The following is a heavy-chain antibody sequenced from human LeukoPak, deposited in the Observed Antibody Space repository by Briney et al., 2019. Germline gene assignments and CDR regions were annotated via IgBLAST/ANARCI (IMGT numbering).Heavy chain of an antibody. CDR3: ASTLDRGGDRWLDYFDY. Sequence: PSEPLSLTCTVSGGSISSRSYYWGRIPQPPGKGLEWFASISSSVITYYNTSLYIRFTISVDTTDNQISLQLSSVIAADTTVYYCASTLDRGGDRWLDYFDYWGQGALVTVSS. CDR2: ISSSVIT. CDR1: GGSISSRSYY. J-gene: IGHJ4*02. D-gene: IGHD3-10*01. V-gene: IGHV4-39*01.